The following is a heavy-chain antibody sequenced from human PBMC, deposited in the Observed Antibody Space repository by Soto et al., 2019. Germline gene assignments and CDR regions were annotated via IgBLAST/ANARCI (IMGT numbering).Heavy chain of an antibody. Sequence: ASVKVSCKASGYTFTSYDINWVRQAPGQGLEWMGWINPNSGGTNYAQKFQGWVTMTRDTSISTAYMELSRLRSDDTAVYYCARAQTKMLLAHYYYGVDVWGQGTTVTVSS. V-gene: IGHV1-2*04. CDR3: ARAQTKMLLAHYYYGVDV. D-gene: IGHD2-15*01. J-gene: IGHJ6*02. CDR1: GYTFTSYD. CDR2: INPNSGGT.